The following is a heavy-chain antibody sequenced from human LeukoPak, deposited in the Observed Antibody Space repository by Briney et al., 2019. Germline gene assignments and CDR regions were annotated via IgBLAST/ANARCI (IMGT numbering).Heavy chain of an antibody. CDR3: ARHGYISGSYRYNWFDP. CDR1: GGSISSYY. J-gene: IGHJ5*02. V-gene: IGHV4-59*08. Sequence: SETLSLTCTVSGGSISSYYWSWIRQPPGKGLEWIGYFYYSGSTNYNPSLKSRVTISVDTSKNRFSLKLSTVTAADTAVYYCARHGYISGSYRYNWFDPWGQGTLVTVSS. D-gene: IGHD1-26*01. CDR2: FYYSGST.